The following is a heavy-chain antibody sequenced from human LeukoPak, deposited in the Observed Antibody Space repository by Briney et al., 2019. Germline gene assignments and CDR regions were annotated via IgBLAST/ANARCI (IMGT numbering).Heavy chain of an antibody. D-gene: IGHD3-10*01. Sequence: SETLSLTCTVSGGSVTSSTYYWAWIRQPPGKGLGWIGSAPYSGYTYYNPSLKSRVTISVDTSKNQFSLKLSSVTAADTAVYYCGGVVRVSNWFDPWGQGTLVTVSS. CDR3: GGVVRVSNWFDP. CDR1: GGSVTSSTYY. CDR2: APYSGYT. V-gene: IGHV4-39*01. J-gene: IGHJ5*02.